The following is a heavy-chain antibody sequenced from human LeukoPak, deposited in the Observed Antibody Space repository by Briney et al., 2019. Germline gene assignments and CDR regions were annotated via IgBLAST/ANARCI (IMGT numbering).Heavy chain of an antibody. D-gene: IGHD3-10*01. CDR3: ARGGYYYYGSGSYFY. J-gene: IGHJ4*02. CDR2: INHSGST. CDR1: GVSFSGYY. Sequence: SETLSLTCAVYGVSFSGYYWSWIRQPPGKGLEWIGEINHSGSTNYNPSLKSRVTISVDTSNNQFSLKLSSVTAADTAVYYCARGGYYYYGSGSYFYWGQGTLVTVSS. V-gene: IGHV4-34*01.